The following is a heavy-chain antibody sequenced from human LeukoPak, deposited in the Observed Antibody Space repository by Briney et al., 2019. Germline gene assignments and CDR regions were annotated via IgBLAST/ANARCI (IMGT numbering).Heavy chain of an antibody. CDR3: ATNSAGGNIDY. CDR1: GFPFSNYW. CDR2: INSDGSST. J-gene: IGHJ4*02. D-gene: IGHD4-23*01. V-gene: IGHV3-74*01. Sequence: SGGSLRLSCAASGFPFSNYWMHWVRQAPGKGLVWVSRINSDGSSTDNADSVKGRFTNSRDNAKNTLYLHMNSLRVEDTAVYYCATNSAGGNIDYWGQGTLVTVSS.